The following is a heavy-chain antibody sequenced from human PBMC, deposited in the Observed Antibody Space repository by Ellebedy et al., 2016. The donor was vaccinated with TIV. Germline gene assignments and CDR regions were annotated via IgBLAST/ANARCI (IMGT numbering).Heavy chain of an antibody. J-gene: IGHJ5*02. D-gene: IGHD3-22*01. CDR3: VRWGDYEGWDL. V-gene: IGHV3-21*06. CDR1: GFNFDSYS. Sequence: GESLKISCGGSGFNFDSYSINWVRQAPGKGLEWLSYINKRSSLIYYADSVKGRFPMSRDNSRSSAYLEMNSLRAEDSAVYYCVRWGDYEGWDLWGQGTLATVSS. CDR2: INKRSSLI.